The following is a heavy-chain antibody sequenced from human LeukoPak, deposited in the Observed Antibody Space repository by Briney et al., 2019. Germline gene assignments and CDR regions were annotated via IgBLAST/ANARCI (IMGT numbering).Heavy chain of an antibody. V-gene: IGHV3-48*02. CDR2: ISSSSSSI. D-gene: IGHD1-26*01. CDR3: ARHLYRAFDY. CDR1: GFTFSTFS. J-gene: IGHJ4*02. Sequence: GGSLRLSCAASGFTFSTFSMNWVRQAPGKGLECVSYISSSSSSIYYADSVKGRFTISRDSAKNSLYLQMNGLRDEDTAVYYCARHLYRAFDYWGQGTLVTVSS.